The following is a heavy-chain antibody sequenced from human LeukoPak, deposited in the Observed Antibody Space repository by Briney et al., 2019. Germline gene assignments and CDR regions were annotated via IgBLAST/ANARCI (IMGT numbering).Heavy chain of an antibody. CDR2: INPNSGGT. V-gene: IGHV1-2*06. D-gene: IGHD2-15*01. J-gene: IGHJ4*02. CDR3: ARDHRSGGSCYDFVDY. CDR1: GYTFTGYY. Sequence: ASVKVSCKASGYTFTGYYMHWVRQAPGQGLEWMGRINPNSGGTNYAQKFQGRVTMTRDTSISTAYMELSRLRSDDTAVYYCARDHRSGGSCYDFVDYWGQGTLVTVSS.